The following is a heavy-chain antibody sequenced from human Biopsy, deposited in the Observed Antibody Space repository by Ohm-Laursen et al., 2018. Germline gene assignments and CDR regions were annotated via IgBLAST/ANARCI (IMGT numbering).Heavy chain of an antibody. CDR3: AREYPEGDV. J-gene: IGHJ6*02. V-gene: IGHV1-69*04. CDR2: IIPLLGIT. D-gene: IGHD2-2*02. CDR1: GGIFSRYV. Sequence: GPSVTVSCQASGGIFSRYVMSWVRQAPGQGLEWMGRIIPLLGITNYAERFQGRVTISVDRSTSTAYMELSSLKSEDTAVYYCAREYPEGDVWGQGTSVTVSS.